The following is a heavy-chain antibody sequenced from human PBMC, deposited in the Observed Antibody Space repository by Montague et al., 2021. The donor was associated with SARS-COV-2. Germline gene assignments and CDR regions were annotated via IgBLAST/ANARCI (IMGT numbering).Heavy chain of an antibody. J-gene: IGHJ4*02. V-gene: IGHV3-30-3*01. CDR2: ISYDGGNK. CDR3: ARGTRIVVVTDPGFDY. Sequence: SLRLSCAASGFTFSTYGMHWVRQAPGKGLEWVALISYDGGNKYYADSVKGRFTISRDKSKNTLFLQMNSLRAEDTAVYYCARGTRIVVVTDPGFDYWGQGTLVTVSS. CDR1: GFTFSTYG. D-gene: IGHD3-22*01.